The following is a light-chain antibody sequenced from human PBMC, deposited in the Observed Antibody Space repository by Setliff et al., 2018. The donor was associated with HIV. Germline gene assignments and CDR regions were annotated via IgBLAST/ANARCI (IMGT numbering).Light chain of an antibody. CDR1: SSDVGTYNL. Sequence: QSVLAQPASVSGSPGQSITISCTGTSSDVGTYNLVSWYQQRPGKAPKLIIYKGSQRPSGVSNRFSGSKSGTSASLAITGLQAEDEADYYCQSFDSSLSGGVFGGGTKVTVL. V-gene: IGLV2-14*02. CDR2: KGS. J-gene: IGLJ3*02. CDR3: QSFDSSLSGGV.